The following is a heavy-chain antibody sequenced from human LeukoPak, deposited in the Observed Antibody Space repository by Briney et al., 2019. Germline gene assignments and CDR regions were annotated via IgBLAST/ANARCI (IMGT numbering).Heavy chain of an antibody. CDR3: AKVGSRGYGGNSEDFDY. V-gene: IGHV3-30*18. CDR1: GFTFSSYG. J-gene: IGHJ4*02. CDR2: ISYDGSNK. Sequence: PGGSLRLSCAASGFTFSSYGMHWVRQAPGKGLEWVAVISYDGSNKYYADSVKGRFTISRDNSKNTLYLQMNSLRAEDTAVYYCAKVGSRGYGGNSEDFDYWGQGTLVTVSS. D-gene: IGHD4-23*01.